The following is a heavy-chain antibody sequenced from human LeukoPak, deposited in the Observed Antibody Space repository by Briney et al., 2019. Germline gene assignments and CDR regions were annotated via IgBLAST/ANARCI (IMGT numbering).Heavy chain of an antibody. V-gene: IGHV3-20*04. D-gene: IGHD3-10*01. Sequence: GGSLRLSCAASGFTFDDYGMSWVRQAPGKGLEWVSGINWNGGSTGYADSVKGRFTISRDNAKNSLYLQMNSLRAEDTALYYCARGFYGSGSDNWFDPWGQGTLVTVSS. CDR1: GFTFDDYG. J-gene: IGHJ5*02. CDR3: ARGFYGSGSDNWFDP. CDR2: INWNGGST.